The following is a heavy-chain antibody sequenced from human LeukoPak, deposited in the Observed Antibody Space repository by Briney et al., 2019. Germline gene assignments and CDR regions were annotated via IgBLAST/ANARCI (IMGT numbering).Heavy chain of an antibody. Sequence: GGSLRLSCAASGFTFSSYSMNWVRQAPGKGLEWVSSISSSSSYIYYADSVKGRFTISRDDAKNSLYLQMNSLRAEDTAVYFCARDFGPRLYAFDVWGQGTMITVSS. V-gene: IGHV3-21*01. CDR3: ARDFGPRLYAFDV. D-gene: IGHD3-16*01. J-gene: IGHJ3*01. CDR2: ISSSSSYI. CDR1: GFTFSSYS.